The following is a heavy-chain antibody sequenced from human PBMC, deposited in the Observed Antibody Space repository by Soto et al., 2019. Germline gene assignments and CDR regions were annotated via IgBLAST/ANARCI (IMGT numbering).Heavy chain of an antibody. CDR1: GGTFSSYA. CDR2: IIPIFGTA. CDR3: ERVKSVIVDYDFWSGYYNYYYYGMDV. V-gene: IGHV1-69*13. Sequence: SVKVSCKASGGTFSSYAISWVRQAPGQGLEWMGGIIPIFGTANYAQKFQGRVTITADESTSTAYMELSSLRSEDTAVYYCERVKSVIVDYDFWSGYYNYYYYGMDVWGQGTTVTVSS. D-gene: IGHD3-3*01. J-gene: IGHJ6*02.